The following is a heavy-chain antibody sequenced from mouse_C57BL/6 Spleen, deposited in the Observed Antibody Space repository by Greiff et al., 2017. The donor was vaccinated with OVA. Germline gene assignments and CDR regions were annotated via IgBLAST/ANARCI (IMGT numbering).Heavy chain of an antibody. CDR1: GYTFTDYY. J-gene: IGHJ2*01. CDR3: ARFLFDD. CDR2: INPNNGGT. V-gene: IGHV1-26*01. Sequence: VQLQQSGPELVKPGASVKISCKASGYTFTDYYMNWVKQSHGKSLEWIGDINPNNGGTSYNQKFKGKATLTVDKSSSTAYMELRSLTSEDSAVYYCARFLFDDWGQGTTLTVSS.